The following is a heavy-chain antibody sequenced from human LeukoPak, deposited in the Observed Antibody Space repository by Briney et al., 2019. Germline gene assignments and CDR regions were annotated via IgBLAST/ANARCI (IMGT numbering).Heavy chain of an antibody. Sequence: GGSLRLSCAASGFAFNNYWMHWVRQTPGKGLVWVSRINSDGSSTSYADSVKGRFTISRGNAKNTLYVQMTSLRVDDMAVYYCVRQPGYSYGFGTWYFDYWGQGTLVTVSS. D-gene: IGHD5-18*01. J-gene: IGHJ4*02. V-gene: IGHV3-74*01. CDR1: GFAFNNYW. CDR2: INSDGSST. CDR3: VRQPGYSYGFGTWYFDY.